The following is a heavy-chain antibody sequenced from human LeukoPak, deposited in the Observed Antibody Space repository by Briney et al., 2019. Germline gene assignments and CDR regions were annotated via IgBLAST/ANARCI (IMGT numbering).Heavy chain of an antibody. V-gene: IGHV3-11*06. D-gene: IGHD4-17*01. CDR3: ARDGLNYYGDYDSWHFDL. CDR2: ISSSSSYT. Sequence: PGGSLRLCCAASGFTFSDYYMSWIRQAAGKGLEWVSYISSSSSYTNYADSVKGRFTISRDNAKNSLYLQMNSLRAEDTAVYYCARDGLNYYGDYDSWHFDLWGRGTLVTVSS. CDR1: GFTFSDYY. J-gene: IGHJ2*01.